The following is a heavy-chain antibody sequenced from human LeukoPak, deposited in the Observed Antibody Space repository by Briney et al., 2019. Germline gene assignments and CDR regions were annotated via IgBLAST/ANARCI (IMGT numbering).Heavy chain of an antibody. Sequence: GGSLRLSCAASGLTFSSYAMNWVRQAPGKGLEWVAIISYDGTNKDYADSVKGRFTISRDNSRNTLYLQMNSRRAEDTAVYHCARDPLYTNSPPSYFDYWGQGTLVTVSS. V-gene: IGHV3-30-3*01. D-gene: IGHD2-2*02. CDR2: ISYDGTNK. CDR1: GLTFSSYA. CDR3: ARDPLYTNSPPSYFDY. J-gene: IGHJ4*02.